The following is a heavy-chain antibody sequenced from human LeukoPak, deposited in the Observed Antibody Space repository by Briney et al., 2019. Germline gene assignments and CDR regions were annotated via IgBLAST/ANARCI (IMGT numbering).Heavy chain of an antibody. D-gene: IGHD3-10*01. CDR3: ARGMREARYFFHY. V-gene: IGHV3-21*01. J-gene: IGHJ4*02. CDR2: ISSSSSYM. Sequence: GGSLRLSCAVSGFTFRSYSMNWVRQAPRKGLEWVLSISSSSSYMYYADSAKGRFTISRDNARNSLHLRMNSLRAEDTAVYYCARGMREARYFFHYWGQGTLVTVSS. CDR1: GFTFRSYS.